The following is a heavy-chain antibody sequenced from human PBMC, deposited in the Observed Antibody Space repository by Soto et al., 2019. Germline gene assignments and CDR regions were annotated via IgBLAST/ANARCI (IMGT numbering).Heavy chain of an antibody. CDR2: ISSTSNTI. D-gene: IGHD2-15*01. J-gene: IGHJ4*02. V-gene: IGHV3-48*01. CDR3: ARDRGGSGGICYRDLCY. Sequence: EVQLVESGGGLVQPGGSLRLSCAASGFTFSSYSMSWVRQAPGKGLEWVSYISSTSNTIYYADSVKGRFTISRDNAKNSLYLHVNSLSAEYTAVYYCARDRGGSGGICYRDLCYWGQRTLVTVSS. CDR1: GFTFSSYS.